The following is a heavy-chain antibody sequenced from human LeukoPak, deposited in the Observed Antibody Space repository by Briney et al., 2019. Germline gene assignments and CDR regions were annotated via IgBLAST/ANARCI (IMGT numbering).Heavy chain of an antibody. V-gene: IGHV4-34*01. CDR3: ARDFEISSG. CDR1: GGSFSGYY. D-gene: IGHD6-19*01. CDR2: INHSGST. J-gene: IGHJ4*02. Sequence: PSETLSLTCAVYGGSFSGYYWSWIRQPPGKGLEWIGEINHSGSTNYNPSLKSRVTISVDTSKNQFSLKLSSVTAADTAVYYCARDFEISSGWGRGTLVTVSS.